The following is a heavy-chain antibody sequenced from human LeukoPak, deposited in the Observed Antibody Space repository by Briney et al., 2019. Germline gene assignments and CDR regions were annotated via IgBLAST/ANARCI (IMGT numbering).Heavy chain of an antibody. CDR3: ARGVSGLPSYNWFDP. V-gene: IGHV3-23*01. J-gene: IGHJ5*02. D-gene: IGHD2/OR15-2a*01. CDR2: ISGSGGST. CDR1: GFTFSSYA. Sequence: GGSLRLSCAASGFTFSSYAMSWVRQAPGEGLEWVSAISGSGGSTYYADSVKGRFTISRDNSKNTLYLQMNSLRAEDTAVYYCARGVSGLPSYNWFDPWGQGTLVTVSS.